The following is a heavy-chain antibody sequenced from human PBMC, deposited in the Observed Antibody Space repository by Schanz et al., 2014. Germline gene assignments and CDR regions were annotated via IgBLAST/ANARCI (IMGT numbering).Heavy chain of an antibody. J-gene: IGHJ4*02. V-gene: IGHV4-4*07. Sequence: QVQLQESGPGLVKPSETLSLTCIVSGGSTSSYYWSGIRQPAGKGLEWIGRIYSNGISHYNPSLESRVTMSVDTSKNKFSLNLTPVTPADTAIYYCVRVKGEHSGHDYIVYWGQGIQVTVSP. CDR3: VRVKGEHSGHDYIVY. CDR1: GGSTSSYY. D-gene: IGHD5-12*01. CDR2: IYSNGIS.